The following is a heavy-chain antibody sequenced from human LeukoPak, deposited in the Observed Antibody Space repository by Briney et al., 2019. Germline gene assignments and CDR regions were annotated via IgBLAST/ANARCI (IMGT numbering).Heavy chain of an antibody. V-gene: IGHV3-30-3*01. D-gene: IGHD2-2*01. CDR1: GFTFSSYA. CDR3: AVASSTSGLGEFDP. J-gene: IGHJ5*02. Sequence: GGSLRLSCAASGFTFSSYAMHWVRQAPGKGLEWVAVISYDGSNKYYADSVKGRFTISRDNSKNTLYLQMNSLRAEDTAVYYCAVASSTSGLGEFDPWGQGTLVTVSS. CDR2: ISYDGSNK.